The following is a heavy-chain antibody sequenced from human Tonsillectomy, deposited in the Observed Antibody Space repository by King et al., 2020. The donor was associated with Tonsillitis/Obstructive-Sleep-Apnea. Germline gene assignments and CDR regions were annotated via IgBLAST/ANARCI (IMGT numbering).Heavy chain of an antibody. D-gene: IGHD3-16*01. J-gene: IGHJ4*02. Sequence: VQLVESGAEVKKPGSSVKVSCKASGGTFSSYAISWVRQAPGQGLEWMGRIIPILGIANYAQKFQGRVTITADKSTSTAYMELSSLRSEDTAVYYCARGTFGCLYLEYRYFYYWGQGTPGPLSS. CDR1: GGTFSSYA. CDR3: ARGTFGCLYLEYRYFYY. V-gene: IGHV1-69*09. CDR2: IIPILGIA.